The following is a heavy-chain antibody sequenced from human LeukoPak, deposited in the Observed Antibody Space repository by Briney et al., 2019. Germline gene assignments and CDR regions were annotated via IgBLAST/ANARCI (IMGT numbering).Heavy chain of an antibody. D-gene: IGHD3-22*01. CDR3: ATEGAYYDGSGYSDY. CDR2: INPNSGGT. V-gene: IGHV1-2*02. CDR1: GYTFTGYY. Sequence: AASVKVSCKASGYTFTGYYVHWVRQAPGQGLESMGWINPNSGGTNYAQNFQGRVTMTRDTSISTAYMELSSLRSEDTAVYYCATEGAYYDGSGYSDYWGQGTLVTVSS. J-gene: IGHJ4*02.